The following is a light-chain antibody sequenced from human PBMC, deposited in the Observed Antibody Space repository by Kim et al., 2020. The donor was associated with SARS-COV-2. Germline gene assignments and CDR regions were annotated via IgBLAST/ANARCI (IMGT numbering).Light chain of an antibody. CDR2: DVS. CDR3: SSYTATHTLI. Sequence: GQSITISCTGTSSDVGGYNYVSWYQQHPGKAPKLMIYDVSNRPSGVSNRFSGSKSGKTASLTISGLQAEDEGDYYCSSYTATHTLIFGGGTQLTVL. CDR1: SSDVGGYNY. J-gene: IGLJ2*01. V-gene: IGLV2-14*03.